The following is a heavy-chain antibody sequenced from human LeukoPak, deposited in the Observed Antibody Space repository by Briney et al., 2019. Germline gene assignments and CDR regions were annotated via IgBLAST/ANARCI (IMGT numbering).Heavy chain of an antibody. D-gene: IGHD5-12*01. J-gene: IGHJ4*02. V-gene: IGHV1-2*02. CDR3: ARVSHSGYEDY. Sequence: ASVKVSCKASGYTSTGYYMHWVRQAPGQGLEWMGWINPSSGGTNYAQKFQGRVTMTRDTSISTAYMELSRLRSDDTAVYYCARVSHSGYEDYWGQGTLVTVSS. CDR2: INPSSGGT. CDR1: GYTSTGYY.